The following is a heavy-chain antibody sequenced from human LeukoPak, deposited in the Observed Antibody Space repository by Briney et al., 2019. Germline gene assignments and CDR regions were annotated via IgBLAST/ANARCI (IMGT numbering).Heavy chain of an antibody. CDR1: GGSISSYY. Sequence: NPSETLSLTCTVSGGSISSYYWSWIRQPPGKGLEWIGYIYYSGSTNYNPSLKSRVTISVDTSKNQFSLKLSSVTAADTAVYYCARATYREAAPYYYGMDVWGQGTTVTVSS. D-gene: IGHD2-21*01. CDR3: ARATYREAAPYYYGMDV. V-gene: IGHV4-59*01. CDR2: IYYSGST. J-gene: IGHJ6*02.